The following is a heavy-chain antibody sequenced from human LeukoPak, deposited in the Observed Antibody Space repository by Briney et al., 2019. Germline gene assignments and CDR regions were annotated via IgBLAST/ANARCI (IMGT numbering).Heavy chain of an antibody. CDR3: ARLGSSYSNSFDY. CDR1: EFSVGSNY. J-gene: IGHJ4*02. V-gene: IGHV3-66*04. CDR2: IYSGGST. Sequence: GGSLRLSCAASEFSVGSNYMTWVRQAPGKGLEWVSLIYSGGSTYYADSVKGRFTISRDNSKNTPYLQMNSLRAEDTAVYYCARLGSSYSNSFDYWGQGTLVTVSS. D-gene: IGHD4-11*01.